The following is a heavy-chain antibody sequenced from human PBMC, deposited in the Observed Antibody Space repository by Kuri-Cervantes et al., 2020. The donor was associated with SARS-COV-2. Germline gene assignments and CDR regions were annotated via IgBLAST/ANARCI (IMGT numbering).Heavy chain of an antibody. CDR3: ARVAYSSGWSKDGMDV. V-gene: IGHV4-59*12. CDR2: MYYSGIT. J-gene: IGHJ6*02. Sequence: SETLSLTCTVSGGSITSYYWSWIRQPPGKGLEWIGSMYYSGITNYNPSLKSRVTISVDTSKNQFSLKLSSVTAADTAVYYCARVAYSSGWSKDGMDVWGQGTTVTVSS. D-gene: IGHD6-19*01. CDR1: GGSITSYY.